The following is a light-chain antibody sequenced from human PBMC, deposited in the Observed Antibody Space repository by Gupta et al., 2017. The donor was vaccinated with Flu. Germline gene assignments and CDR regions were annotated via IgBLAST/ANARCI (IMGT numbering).Light chain of an antibody. V-gene: IGKV1-5*03. CDR3: QQYNSPSGT. Sequence: DIQMTQSPSTLSASVGDRVTITCRASQSVGRWLAWYQQKPGKAPRLLIYEASNLEGGVPSRFSGSGSGTELTLTISSLQPDDFGTYYCQQYNSPSGTFGQGTKVEIK. J-gene: IGKJ1*01. CDR1: QSVGRW. CDR2: EAS.